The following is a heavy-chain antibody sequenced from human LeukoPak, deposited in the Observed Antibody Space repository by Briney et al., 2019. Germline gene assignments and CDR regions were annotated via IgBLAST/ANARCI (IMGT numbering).Heavy chain of an antibody. CDR3: ARGVAITYYDFWSGCPQTN. D-gene: IGHD3-3*01. CDR1: GYIFTRYY. J-gene: IGHJ4*02. V-gene: IGHV1-2*02. CDR2: INPKSGGT. Sequence: APVELCDSPAGYIFTRYYIHSVREAPGQGMEWWGWINPKSGGTNYAQKSQGRVTMTRDPSISTAYMELSRLRSDDTAVYYCARGVAITYYDFWSGCPQTNWGQGTLVTVSS.